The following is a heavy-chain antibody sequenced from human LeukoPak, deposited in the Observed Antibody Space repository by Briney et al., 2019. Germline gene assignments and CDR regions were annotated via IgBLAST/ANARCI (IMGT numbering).Heavy chain of an antibody. CDR3: ARSRSGWYDY. J-gene: IGHJ4*02. Sequence: SETLSLTCTVAGGSISSYYWSWIRQPPGKGLEWIGYIYYSRSTNYNPFLKSRVTISVDTSKNQFSLKLSSVTAADTAVCYCARSRSGWYDYWGQGTLVTVSS. CDR1: GGSISSYY. V-gene: IGHV4-59*01. CDR2: IYYSRST. D-gene: IGHD6-19*01.